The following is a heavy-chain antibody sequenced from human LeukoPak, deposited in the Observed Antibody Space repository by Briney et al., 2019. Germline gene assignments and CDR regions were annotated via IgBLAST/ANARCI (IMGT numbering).Heavy chain of an antibody. V-gene: IGHV4-61*02. CDR2: ISSSGST. CDR3: ARRTTYFGWIPSESPSCFDY. D-gene: IGHD3-9*01. Sequence: SETLSLTCTVSGDSISSGDYYWSWIRQPAGKGLEWIGRISSSGSTNYNPSLKSRVTISVDTSKNQFSLKLSSVTAADTAVYYCARRTTYFGWIPSESPSCFDYWGQGTLVTASS. J-gene: IGHJ4*02. CDR1: GDSISSGDYY.